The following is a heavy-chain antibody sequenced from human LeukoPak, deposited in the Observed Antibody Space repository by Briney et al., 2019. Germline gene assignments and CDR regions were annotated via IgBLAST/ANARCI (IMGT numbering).Heavy chain of an antibody. J-gene: IGHJ4*02. CDR2: IKPDGSET. Sequence: SGGSLRLSCVASGFLYKGYWMTWLRQSPGKGLDWVANIKPDGSETNYLDSVKGRFTISRDNARDSLFLEMNNLRVDDTAVYYCARDGGELWPLDEWGQGILVTVSS. V-gene: IGHV3-7*01. CDR3: ARDGGELWPLDE. CDR1: GFLYKGYW. D-gene: IGHD3-10*01.